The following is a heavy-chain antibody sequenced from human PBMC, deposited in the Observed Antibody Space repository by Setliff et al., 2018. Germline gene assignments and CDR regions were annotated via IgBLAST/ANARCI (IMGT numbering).Heavy chain of an antibody. V-gene: IGHV4-59*11. Sequence: PSETLSLTCSVSSGSIGSHYWNWMRQPPGKGLEWIGHVFHTGSTKYNPSLRSRVTISVDMSENYFSLRLTSVTAADTAVYYCARAPPSVPYGDYGPRQYFDLWGRGSLVTVSS. CDR3: ARAPPSVPYGDYGPRQYFDL. CDR1: SGSIGSHY. CDR2: VFHTGST. J-gene: IGHJ2*01. D-gene: IGHD4-17*01.